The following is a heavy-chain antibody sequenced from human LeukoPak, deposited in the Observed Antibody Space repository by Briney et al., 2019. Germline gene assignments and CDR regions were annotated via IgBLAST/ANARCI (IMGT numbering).Heavy chain of an antibody. D-gene: IGHD1-1*01. CDR1: GGSISSGDYY. CDR3: ARVPPYRKDAFDI. Sequence: PSETLSLTCTVSGGSISSGDYYWSWIRQPPGKGLEWIGRIYTSGSTNYNPSLKSRVTMSVDTSKNQFSLKLSSVTAADTAVYYCARVPPYRKDAFDIWGQGTMVTVSS. J-gene: IGHJ3*02. V-gene: IGHV4-61*02. CDR2: IYTSGST.